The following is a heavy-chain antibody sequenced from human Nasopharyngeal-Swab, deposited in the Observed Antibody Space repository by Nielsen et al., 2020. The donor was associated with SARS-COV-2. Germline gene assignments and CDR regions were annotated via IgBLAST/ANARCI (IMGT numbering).Heavy chain of an antibody. D-gene: IGHD5-18*01. V-gene: IGHV4-39*01. CDR3: ARPSSPYTYSYGPHDAFDI. J-gene: IGHJ3*02. Sequence: SETLSLTCTVSGGSISSSSYYWGWIRQPPGKGLEWIGSIYYSGSTYYNPSLKSRVTISVDTSKNQFSLKLSSVTAADTAVYYCARPSSPYTYSYGPHDAFDIWGQGTMVTVSS. CDR1: GGSISSSSYY. CDR2: IYYSGST.